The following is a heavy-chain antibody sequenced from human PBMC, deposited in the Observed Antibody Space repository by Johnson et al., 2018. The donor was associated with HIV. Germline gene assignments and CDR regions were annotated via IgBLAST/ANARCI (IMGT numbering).Heavy chain of an antibody. D-gene: IGHD3-10*01. J-gene: IGHJ3*01. V-gene: IGHV3-7*02. CDR3: ARAPEVRGVDAFDV. CDR2: IKQDGSEK. Sequence: VQLVESGGGLVQSGGSLRLSCAASGFTFSSYWMSWVRQAPGRGLEWVANIKQDGSEKYYTDSVKGRFTISRDNAKNSLSLQMNSLRAEDTAVYYCARAPEVRGVDAFDVWGQGTVVTVSS. CDR1: GFTFSSYW.